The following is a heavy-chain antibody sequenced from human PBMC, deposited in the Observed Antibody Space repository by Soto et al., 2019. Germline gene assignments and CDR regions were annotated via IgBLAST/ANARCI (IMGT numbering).Heavy chain of an antibody. CDR1: GGSFSGYS. Sequence: SETLSLTCAVYGGSFSGYSWTWIRQPPGTGLEWIGEINHTGSTNYNPSLKSRVTISVDTSKNQFSLKLTSVTAADTAVYYCARDKITGLFDFWGQGTLVTVSS. D-gene: IGHD2-8*02. V-gene: IGHV4-34*01. CDR2: INHTGST. CDR3: ARDKITGLFDF. J-gene: IGHJ4*02.